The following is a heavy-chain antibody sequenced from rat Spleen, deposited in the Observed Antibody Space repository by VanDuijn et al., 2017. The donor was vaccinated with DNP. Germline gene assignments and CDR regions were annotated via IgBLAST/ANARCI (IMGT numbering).Heavy chain of an antibody. D-gene: IGHD5-1*01. CDR2: IRYDGSTT. J-gene: IGHJ2*01. V-gene: IGHV5-7*01. Sequence: EVQLVESGGGLVQPGRPLKLPCAVSGFTFSDYDMAWVRQAPKTGLEWVATIRYDGSTTYYRDSVKGRFTISRDKPKSTLYLQMDSLRSEDTATYYCARRWEEDYFDYWGQGVMVTVSS. CDR1: GFTFSDYD. CDR3: ARRWEEDYFDY.